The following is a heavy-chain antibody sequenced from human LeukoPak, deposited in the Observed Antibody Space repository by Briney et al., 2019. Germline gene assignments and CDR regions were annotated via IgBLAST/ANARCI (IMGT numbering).Heavy chain of an antibody. CDR1: GGSISSYY. Sequence: TSETLSLTCTVSGGSISSYYWSWIRQPAGEGLEWIGRIYTSGSTNYNPSLKSRVTMSVDTSKNQFSLKLSSVTAADTAVYYCARERARVLRYFDWFPAAFDIWGQGTMVTVSS. V-gene: IGHV4-4*07. D-gene: IGHD3-9*01. CDR3: ARERARVLRYFDWFPAAFDI. J-gene: IGHJ3*02. CDR2: IYTSGST.